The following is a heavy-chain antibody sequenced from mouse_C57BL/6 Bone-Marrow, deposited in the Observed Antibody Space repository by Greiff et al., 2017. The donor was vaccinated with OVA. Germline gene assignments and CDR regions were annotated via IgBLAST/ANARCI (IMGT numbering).Heavy chain of an antibody. Sequence: QVQLQQSGPELVKPGASVKISCKASGYAFSSSWMNWVKQRPGKGLEWIGRIYPGDGDTNYNGKFKGKATLTADKSSSTAYMQLSSLTSEDSAVYVCARLRPYDGSTLWYFDVWGTGTTVTVSS. CDR3: ARLRPYDGSTLWYFDV. V-gene: IGHV1-82*01. D-gene: IGHD1-1*01. CDR1: GYAFSSSW. J-gene: IGHJ1*03. CDR2: IYPGDGDT.